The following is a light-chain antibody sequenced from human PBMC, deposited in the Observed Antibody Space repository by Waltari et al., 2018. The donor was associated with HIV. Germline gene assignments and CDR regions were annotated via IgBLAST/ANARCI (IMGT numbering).Light chain of an antibody. V-gene: IGLV3-1*01. CDR2: QDN. J-gene: IGLJ3*02. CDR3: QAWDSSTAGV. CDR1: KLGGSH. Sequence: SYELTQPPSVSVSPGQPASIKCSGDKLGGSHACWYQHKPGQSPVLVIHQDNKRRSGFPERFSGSNSGNTATLTISGTQAMDEADYYCQAWDSSTAGVFGGGTKLTVL.